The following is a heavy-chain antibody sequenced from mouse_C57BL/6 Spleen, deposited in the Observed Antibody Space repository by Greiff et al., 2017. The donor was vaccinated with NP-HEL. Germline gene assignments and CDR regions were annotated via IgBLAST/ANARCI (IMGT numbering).Heavy chain of an antibody. Sequence: VQGVESGPGLVAPSQSLSITCTVSGFSLTSYGVSWVRQPPGKGLEWLGVIWGDGSTNYHSALISRPTISKDNSKGQVFLKLNRLQTDDTATYYCAKEGENYGSSYDWFAYWGQGTLVTVSA. D-gene: IGHD1-1*01. J-gene: IGHJ3*01. V-gene: IGHV2-3*01. CDR3: AKEGENYGSSYDWFAY. CDR1: GFSLTSYG. CDR2: IWGDGST.